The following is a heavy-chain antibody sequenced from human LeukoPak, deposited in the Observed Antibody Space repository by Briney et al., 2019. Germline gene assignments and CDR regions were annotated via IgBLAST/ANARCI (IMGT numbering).Heavy chain of an antibody. V-gene: IGHV3-30*02. CDR1: GFTISSYG. Sequence: GGSLRLSCAASGFTISSYGMQWLRRAPGKGLLGVAFIRYDSSINYYAPSVKSRFTISRDNSKNTLSLKMNTLRASDTAVYYCAKDSKRWKTYYYEAGSYYLDYWGQGTRVTVSS. CDR3: AKDSKRWKTYYYEAGSYYLDY. D-gene: IGHD3-10*01. CDR2: IRYDSSIN. J-gene: IGHJ4*02.